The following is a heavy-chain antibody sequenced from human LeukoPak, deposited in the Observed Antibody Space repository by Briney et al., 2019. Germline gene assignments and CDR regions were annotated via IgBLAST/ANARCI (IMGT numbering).Heavy chain of an antibody. CDR3: ARHGSGSSLALYP. D-gene: IGHD3-10*01. Sequence: PSETLSLTRTVFGGSISSYYWSWIRQPPGRGLEWLGYISYSGSTSYNPSLKSRVTISLGTSRNQFSLKLTSVTAADTAVYYCARHGSGSSLALYPWGQGTLVTVSS. V-gene: IGHV4-59*08. CDR1: GGSISSYY. J-gene: IGHJ5*02. CDR2: ISYSGST.